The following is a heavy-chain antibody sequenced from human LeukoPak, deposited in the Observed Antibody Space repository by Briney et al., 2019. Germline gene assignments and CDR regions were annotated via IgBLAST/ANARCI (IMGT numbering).Heavy chain of an antibody. D-gene: IGHD3-3*01. V-gene: IGHV3-33*01. CDR1: GFTFSSYG. CDR2: IWYDGSKK. J-gene: IGHJ5*02. Sequence: GGSLRLSCAASGFTFSSYGMHWVRQAPGKGLEWVSFIWYDGSKKLYADSVKGRFTISRDNAKNSLYLQMNSLRAEDTAVYYCARALPLHRSGYYSAPPWGQETLVTVSS. CDR3: ARALPLHRSGYYSAPP.